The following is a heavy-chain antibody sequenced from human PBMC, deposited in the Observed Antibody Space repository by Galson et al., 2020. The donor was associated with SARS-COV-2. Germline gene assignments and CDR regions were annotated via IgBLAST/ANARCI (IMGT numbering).Heavy chain of an antibody. CDR2: IYSGGST. CDR1: GFTVSSNY. Sequence: GGSLRLSCAASGFTVSSNYMSWVRQAPGKGLEWVSVIYSGGSTYYADSVKGRFTISRDNSKNTLYLQMNSLRAEDTAVYYCARAGNYYGSGSYWTSFDYWGQGTLVTVSS. CDR3: ARAGNYYGSGSYWTSFDY. V-gene: IGHV3-66*01. J-gene: IGHJ4*02. D-gene: IGHD3-10*01.